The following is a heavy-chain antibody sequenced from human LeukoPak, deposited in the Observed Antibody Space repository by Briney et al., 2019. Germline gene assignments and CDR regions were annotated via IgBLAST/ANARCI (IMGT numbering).Heavy chain of an antibody. CDR2: INHSGST. J-gene: IGHJ4*02. CDR1: GGSFSGYY. V-gene: IGHV4-34*01. Sequence: SETLSLTCAVYGGSFSGYYWSWIRQPPGKGLEWIGEINHSGSTNYNPSLKSRVTISVDTSKNQFSLKLSSVTAADTAVYYCARVGRVRAFDYWGQGTLVTVSS. CDR3: ARVGRVRAFDY.